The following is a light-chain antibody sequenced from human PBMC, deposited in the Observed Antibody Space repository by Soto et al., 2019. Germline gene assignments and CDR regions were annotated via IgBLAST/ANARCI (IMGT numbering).Light chain of an antibody. CDR3: QQYNNWPYT. Sequence: EKMMTQSPATLSVSPGERATLSCRASQSVSSNLAWYQQKPGQAPRLLIYGASVRATGIPARFSGSGSGTEFPLTISGLQSEDFAVYYCQQYNNWPYTFGHGTQVDIK. CDR1: QSVSSN. J-gene: IGKJ2*01. V-gene: IGKV3-15*01. CDR2: GAS.